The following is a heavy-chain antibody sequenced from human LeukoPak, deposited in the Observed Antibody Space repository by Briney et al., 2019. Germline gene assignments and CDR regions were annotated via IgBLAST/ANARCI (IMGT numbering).Heavy chain of an antibody. V-gene: IGHV1-2*06. Sequence: ASVKVSCKASGYTFTGYYMHWVRQAPGQGLEWMGRINPNSGGTNYAQKFQGRVTMTRDTSISAAYMELSRLRSDDTAVYYCARGRYSESRYYYAWSYWGQGTLVTVSS. CDR1: GYTFTGYY. CDR3: ARGRYSESRYYYAWSY. J-gene: IGHJ4*02. D-gene: IGHD3-22*01. CDR2: INPNSGGT.